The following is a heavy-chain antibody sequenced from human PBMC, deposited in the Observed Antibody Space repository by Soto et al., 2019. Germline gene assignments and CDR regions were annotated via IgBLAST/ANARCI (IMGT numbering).Heavy chain of an antibody. CDR1: VFTCSSYW. CDR2: IKQDGSEK. CDR3: ARYCSGGSCYDY. V-gene: IGHV3-7*01. D-gene: IGHD2-15*01. J-gene: IGHJ4*03. Sequence: GSLRLSCAASVFTCSSYWMSWVRQAPGKGLEWVANIKQDGSEKYYVDSVKGRFTISRDNAENSLYLQMNSLRGEDTAVYYCARYCSGGSCYDYWGQGTLVTVSS.